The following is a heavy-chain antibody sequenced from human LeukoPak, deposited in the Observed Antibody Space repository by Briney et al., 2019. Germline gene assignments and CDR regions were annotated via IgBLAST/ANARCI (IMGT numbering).Heavy chain of an antibody. J-gene: IGHJ6*03. CDR1: GFTFSSYS. CDR2: ISSSSSYI. D-gene: IGHD6-6*01. Sequence: GGSLRLSCAASGFTFSSYSMNWVRQAPGKGLEWVSSISSSSSYIYYAASVKGRFTISRDNAKNSLYLQMNSLRAEDTAVYYCARDRSIAAPYYYYYMDVWGKGTTVTVSS. CDR3: ARDRSIAAPYYYYYMDV. V-gene: IGHV3-21*01.